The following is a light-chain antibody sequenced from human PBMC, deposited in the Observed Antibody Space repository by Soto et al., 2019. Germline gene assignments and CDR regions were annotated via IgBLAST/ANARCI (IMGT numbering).Light chain of an antibody. V-gene: IGLV2-8*01. CDR2: EVV. CDR3: KSYAGSNPYV. J-gene: IGLJ1*01. Sequence: QSALTQPPSASGSPGQSVTISCTGTKNDIGVYDFVSWYQHHPGKAPRLIIYEVVQRPSGVPDRFSGSKSGNTASLTVSGLQAAEEADYFCKSYAGSNPYVFGSGTTLTVL. CDR1: KNDIGVYDF.